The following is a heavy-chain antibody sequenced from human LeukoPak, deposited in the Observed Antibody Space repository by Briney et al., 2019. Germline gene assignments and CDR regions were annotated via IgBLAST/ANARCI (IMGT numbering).Heavy chain of an antibody. Sequence: ASVKVSCKASGHTFTTYYVHLVRQAPGQGLEWMGWISAYNGNTNYAQKLQGRVTMTTDTSTSTAYMELRSLRSDDTAVYYCARDILGYCSSTSCPHRPNYYYDMDVWGQGTTVTVSS. D-gene: IGHD2-2*01. CDR2: ISAYNGNT. CDR1: GHTFTTYY. CDR3: ARDILGYCSSTSCPHRPNYYYDMDV. V-gene: IGHV1-18*04. J-gene: IGHJ6*02.